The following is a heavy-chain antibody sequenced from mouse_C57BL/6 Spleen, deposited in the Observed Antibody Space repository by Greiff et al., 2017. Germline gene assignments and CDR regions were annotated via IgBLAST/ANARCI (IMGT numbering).Heavy chain of an antibody. Sequence: EVQLQQSGPELVKPGASVKISCKASGYSFTGYYMNWVKQSPEKSLEWIGEINPSTGGTTYNQKFKAKATLTVDKSSSTAYMQLKSLTSEDSAVYYCARTRITTVVATNFDVWGTGTTVTVSS. CDR3: ARTRITTVVATNFDV. J-gene: IGHJ1*03. V-gene: IGHV1-42*01. CDR2: INPSTGGT. CDR1: GYSFTGYY. D-gene: IGHD1-1*01.